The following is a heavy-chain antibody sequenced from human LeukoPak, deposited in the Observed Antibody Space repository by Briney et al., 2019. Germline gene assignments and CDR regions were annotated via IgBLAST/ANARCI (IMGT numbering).Heavy chain of an antibody. D-gene: IGHD2-21*02. CDR2: IHYTGST. Sequence: PSETLSLTCTVSGVSISSYYWSWLWQPPGKGLEWIGYIHYTGSTNYNPSLKSRVTISEDTSKNQFSLKLRSVTAADTAVYYCARWACGSGGDCHEFDNWGQGTLVTVSS. V-gene: IGHV4-59*01. CDR1: GVSISSYY. CDR3: ARWACGSGGDCHEFDN. J-gene: IGHJ4*02.